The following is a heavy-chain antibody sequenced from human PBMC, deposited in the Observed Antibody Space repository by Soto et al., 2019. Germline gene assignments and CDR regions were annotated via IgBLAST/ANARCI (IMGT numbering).Heavy chain of an antibody. CDR3: ARVHSTAFDP. V-gene: IGHV4-59*01. CDR2: IYYSGST. Sequence: ATLSLTCTVSGGSISSYYWSWIRQPPGKGLEWIGYIYYSGSTNYNPSLKSRVTISVDTSKNQFSLKLSSVTAADTAVYYCARVHSTAFDPWGQGTLVTVSS. D-gene: IGHD6-13*01. CDR1: GGSISSYY. J-gene: IGHJ5*02.